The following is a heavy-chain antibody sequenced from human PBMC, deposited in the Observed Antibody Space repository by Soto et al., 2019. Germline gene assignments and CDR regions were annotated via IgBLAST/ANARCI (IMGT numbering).Heavy chain of an antibody. CDR3: AKDRSRSSGWYGAFDI. D-gene: IGHD6-19*01. CDR2: LSSSGRST. V-gene: IGHV3-23*01. Sequence: GGSLRLSCAASGFTFSDYSMVWVRQSPGKGLEWVSALSSSGRSTYYADSVKGRFTISRDNSKNTLYLQMNSLRAEDTAVYYCAKDRSRSSGWYGAFDIWGQGTMVTVSS. CDR1: GFTFSDYS. J-gene: IGHJ3*02.